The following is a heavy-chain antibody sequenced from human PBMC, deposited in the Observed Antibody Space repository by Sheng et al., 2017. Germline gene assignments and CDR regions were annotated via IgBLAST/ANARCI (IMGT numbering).Heavy chain of an antibody. J-gene: IGHJ3*02. V-gene: IGHV4-59*12. D-gene: IGHD1-20*01. CDR2: IYYSGST. CDR3: ARDNWNTSGAFDI. Sequence: QVQLQESGPGLVKPSETLSLTCTVSGGSISSYYWSWIRQPPGKGLEWIGYIYYSGSTNYNPSLKSRVTISVDTSKNQFSLKLSSVTAADTAVYYCARDNWNTSGAFDIWGQGDNGHRLF. CDR1: GGSISSYY.